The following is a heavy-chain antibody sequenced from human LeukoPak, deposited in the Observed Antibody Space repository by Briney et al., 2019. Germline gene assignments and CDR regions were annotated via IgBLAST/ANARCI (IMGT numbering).Heavy chain of an antibody. J-gene: IGHJ4*02. CDR1: GFTFTSYG. CDR3: AKEDGYSYGIDY. D-gene: IGHD5-18*01. Sequence: GGSLRLSCAASGFTFTSYGMHWVRQAPGKGLEWVAVVWYDGRHKYYADSVKGRFTISRDNSKNTLYLQMNSLRAEDTAVYYCAKEDGYSYGIDYWGQGTLVTVSS. CDR2: VWYDGRHK. V-gene: IGHV3-33*06.